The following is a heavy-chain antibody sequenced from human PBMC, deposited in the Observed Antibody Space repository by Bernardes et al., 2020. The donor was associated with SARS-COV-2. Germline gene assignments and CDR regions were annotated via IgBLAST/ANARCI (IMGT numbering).Heavy chain of an antibody. J-gene: IGHJ3*02. D-gene: IGHD3-22*01. CDR1: GFTFNDFY. V-gene: IGHV3-11*01. CDR3: ARDGYYDSTQGSAFDI. CDR2: ISRSGSTI. Sequence: GGSLRLSRAASGFTFNDFYMSWIRQAPGKGLEWISYISRSGSTIDYADSVKGRFTISRDNAKNSLDLQMDSLRVEDTAVYYCARDGYYDSTQGSAFDIWGQGTMVTISS.